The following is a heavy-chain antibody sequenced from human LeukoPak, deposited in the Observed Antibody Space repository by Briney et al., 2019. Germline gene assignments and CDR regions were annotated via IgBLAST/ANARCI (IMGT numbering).Heavy chain of an antibody. J-gene: IGHJ6*03. Sequence: PSETLSLTCAVYGGSFSGYYWSWIRQPPGKGLEWIGEINHSGSTNYNPSLKSRVTISVDTSKNQFSLKLSSVTAADTAVYYCARGPRDFWSGYYYYYYMDVWGKGTTVIVSS. V-gene: IGHV4-34*01. CDR1: GGSFSGYY. CDR2: INHSGST. CDR3: ARGPRDFWSGYYYYYYMDV. D-gene: IGHD3-3*01.